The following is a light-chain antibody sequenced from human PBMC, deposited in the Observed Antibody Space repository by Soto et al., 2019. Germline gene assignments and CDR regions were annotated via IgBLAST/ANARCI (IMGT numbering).Light chain of an antibody. V-gene: IGKV3-15*01. CDR2: GAS. CDR3: QQYNNWPGT. Sequence: ASLPCRASQSVSSSYLAWYQQKPGQAPRLLIYGASSRATGISARFSGSGSGTEFTLTISSLQSEDFAVYYCQQYNNWPGTFGQGTKVDIK. CDR1: QSVSSSY. J-gene: IGKJ1*01.